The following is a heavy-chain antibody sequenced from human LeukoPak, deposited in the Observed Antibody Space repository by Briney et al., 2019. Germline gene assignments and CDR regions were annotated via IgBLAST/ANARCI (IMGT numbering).Heavy chain of an antibody. J-gene: IGHJ4*02. CDR3: ARDTYYDSSGYGSR. V-gene: IGHV3-7*01. Sequence: GGSLRLSCAASGFTFSSYWMSWVRQAPGKGLEWVANIKQDGSEKYYVDSVKGRFTISRDNAKNSLYLQMNSLRAEDTAVYYCARDTYYDSSGYGSRWGQGTLVTVSS. CDR1: GFTFSSYW. CDR2: IKQDGSEK. D-gene: IGHD3-22*01.